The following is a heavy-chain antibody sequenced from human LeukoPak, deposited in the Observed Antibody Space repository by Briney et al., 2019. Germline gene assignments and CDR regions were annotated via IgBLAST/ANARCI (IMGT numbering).Heavy chain of an antibody. CDR2: IYYSGST. CDR1: GGSISSSNYY. J-gene: IGHJ4*02. D-gene: IGHD5-12*01. Sequence: KPSETLSLTCTVSGGSISSSNYYWGWIRQPPGKGLESIGSIYYSGSTYYNPSLKSRVTISVDTSKIQFSLNLSSVTAADTAVYYCARRRIVATIDYWGQGTLVTVSS. V-gene: IGHV4-39*01. CDR3: ARRRIVATIDY.